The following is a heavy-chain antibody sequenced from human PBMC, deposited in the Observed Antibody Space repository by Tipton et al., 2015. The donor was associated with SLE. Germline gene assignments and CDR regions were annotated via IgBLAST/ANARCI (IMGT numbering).Heavy chain of an antibody. CDR2: IYHTGST. J-gene: IGHJ4*02. CDR1: GGSISSGASS. CDR3: AREDSSGANDFDY. V-gene: IGHV4-30-2*01. Sequence: TLSLTCTVSGGSISSGASSWSWIRQPPGKGLEWMGYIYHTGSTYNNPSLKSRVTISVDRSKNQFSLKLSSVTAADTAVYYCAREDSSGANDFDYWGQGTLFTVSS. D-gene: IGHD3-22*01.